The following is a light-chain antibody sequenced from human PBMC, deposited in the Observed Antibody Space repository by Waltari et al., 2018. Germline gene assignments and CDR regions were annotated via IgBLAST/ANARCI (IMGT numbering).Light chain of an antibody. CDR1: KLGDKY. J-gene: IGLJ3*02. CDR3: QAWDSGTVV. Sequence: SYELTQPSSVSVSPGQTASITCPGDKLGDKYFFWYQQRSGQSPVLVIYQDVRRPSGIPERFSGSNSGNTATLTISGTQALDEAHYYCQAWDSGTVVFGGGTKLTVL. V-gene: IGLV3-1*01. CDR2: QDV.